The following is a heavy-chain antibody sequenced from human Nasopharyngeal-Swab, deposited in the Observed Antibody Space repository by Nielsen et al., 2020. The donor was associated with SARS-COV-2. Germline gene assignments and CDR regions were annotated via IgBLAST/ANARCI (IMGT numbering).Heavy chain of an antibody. CDR2: ISHSGST. Sequence: GSLRLSCTVSSGSISPYFWNWIRQPPGMGLEWIGYISHSGSTNYTPSLKSRVTISIDTSKKQLSLKLRSVTAADTAVYYCARIDGWGAMDVWGQGTTVTVSS. CDR3: ARIDGWGAMDV. D-gene: IGHD3-10*01. CDR1: SGSISPYF. V-gene: IGHV4-59*13. J-gene: IGHJ6*02.